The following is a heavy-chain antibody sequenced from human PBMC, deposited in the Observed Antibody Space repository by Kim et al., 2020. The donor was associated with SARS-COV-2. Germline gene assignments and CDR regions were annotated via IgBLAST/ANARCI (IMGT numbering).Heavy chain of an antibody. V-gene: IGHV3-48*03. D-gene: IGHD3-22*01. J-gene: IGHJ1*01. Sequence: GGSLRLSCAASGFTFSSYEMNWVRQAPGKGLEWVSYISSSGSTIYYADSVKGRFTISRDNAKNSLYLQMNSLRAEDTAVYYCARGVSSGYYSAEYFQHWGQGTLVTVSS. CDR2: ISSSGSTI. CDR1: GFTFSSYE. CDR3: ARGVSSGYYSAEYFQH.